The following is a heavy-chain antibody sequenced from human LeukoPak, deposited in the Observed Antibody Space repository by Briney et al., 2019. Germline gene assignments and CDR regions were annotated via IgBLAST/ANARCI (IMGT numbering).Heavy chain of an antibody. J-gene: IGHJ4*02. CDR3: ASDFRRYSYGPFDY. V-gene: IGHV3-33*01. D-gene: IGHD5-18*01. CDR2: VWFDGSKR. CDR1: GFIFSNSG. Sequence: GGSLRLSCTVSGFIFSNSGMHWVRRAPGKGLEWVAVVWFDGSKRYYADSVKGRFTISRDNSKNTLHLQMDSLRVEDTAVYLCASDFRRYSYGPFDYWGQGTLVTVSS.